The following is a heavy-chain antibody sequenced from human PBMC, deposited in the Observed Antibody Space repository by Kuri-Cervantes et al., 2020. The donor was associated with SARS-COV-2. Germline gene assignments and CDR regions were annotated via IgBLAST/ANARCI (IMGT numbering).Heavy chain of an antibody. CDR2: ISPIFGTA. J-gene: IGHJ5*02. CDR1: GGTFSSYA. V-gene: IGHV1-69*05. Sequence: SVKVSCKASGGTFSSYAISWVRQAPGQGLEWMGGISPIFGTANYAQKFQGRVTITTDESTSTAYMELSSLRSEDTAVYYCARTGYYGTGSDNWFDPWGQGTLVTVSS. D-gene: IGHD3-10*01. CDR3: ARTGYYGTGSDNWFDP.